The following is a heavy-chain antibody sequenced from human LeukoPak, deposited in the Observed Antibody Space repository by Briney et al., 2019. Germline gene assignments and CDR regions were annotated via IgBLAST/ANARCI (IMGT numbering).Heavy chain of an antibody. J-gene: IGHJ6*03. Sequence: GGSLRLSCAASGFTFSSYAMHWVRQAPGKGLEWVAVISYDGSNKYYADSVKGRFTISRDNSKNTLYLQMNSLRAEDTAVHYCARDPVLRFLEWYPRSHYMDVWGKGTTVTVSS. CDR2: ISYDGSNK. CDR1: GFTFSSYA. D-gene: IGHD3-3*01. CDR3: ARDPVLRFLEWYPRSHYMDV. V-gene: IGHV3-30*04.